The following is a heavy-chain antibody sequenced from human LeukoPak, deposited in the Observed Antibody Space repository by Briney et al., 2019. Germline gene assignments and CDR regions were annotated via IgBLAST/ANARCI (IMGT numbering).Heavy chain of an antibody. CDR2: ISSSSSYV. CDR1: GFTFSSYS. Sequence: GGSLRLSCAASGFTFSSYSMNWVRQAPGKGLEWVSSISSSSSYVYYADSVKGRFTISRDNAENSLSLQMNSLTAEDTAIYYCARDRRPSSYIGMDVWGQGTTVTVSS. CDR3: ARDRRPSSYIGMDV. J-gene: IGHJ6*02. V-gene: IGHV3-21*04.